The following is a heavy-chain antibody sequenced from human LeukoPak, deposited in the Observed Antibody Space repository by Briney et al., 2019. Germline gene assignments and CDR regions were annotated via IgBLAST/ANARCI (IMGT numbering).Heavy chain of an antibody. CDR2: IIPILGIA. CDR1: GGTFSIYA. D-gene: IGHD3-10*01. Sequence: SVKVSCTASGGTFSIYAISWVRQAPGQGLEWMGRIIPILGIANYAQKFQGRVTITADKSTSTAYMELSSLRSEDTAVYYCARASTYYYGSGSYLNWFDPWGQGTLVTVSS. V-gene: IGHV1-69*04. CDR3: ARASTYYYGSGSYLNWFDP. J-gene: IGHJ5*02.